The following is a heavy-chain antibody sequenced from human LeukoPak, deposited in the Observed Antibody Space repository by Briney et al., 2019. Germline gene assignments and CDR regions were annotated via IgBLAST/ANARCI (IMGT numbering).Heavy chain of an antibody. CDR1: GGSISSTSYY. D-gene: IGHD6-6*01. CDR3: ARYSSSSMGYYYYYYYYMDV. J-gene: IGHJ6*03. CDR2: INHSGST. Sequence: SETLSLTCTVSGGSISSTSYYWSWIRQPPGKGLEWIGEINHSGSTNYNPSLKSRVTISVDTSKNQFSLKLSSVTAADTAVYYCARYSSSSMGYYYYYYYYMDVWGKGTTVTVSS. V-gene: IGHV4-39*07.